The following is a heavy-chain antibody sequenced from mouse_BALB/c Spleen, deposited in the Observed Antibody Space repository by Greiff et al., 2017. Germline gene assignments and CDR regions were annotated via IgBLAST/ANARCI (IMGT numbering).Heavy chain of an antibody. D-gene: IGHD2-1*01. CDR3: ARYGNYVDYAMDY. J-gene: IGHJ4*01. V-gene: IGHV1-20*02. CDR2: INPYNGDT. Sequence: LVESGASVKISCKASGYSFTGYFMNWVMQSHGKSLEWIGRINPYNGDTFYNQKFKGKATLTVDKSSSTAHMELRSLASEDSAVYYCARYGNYVDYAMDYWGQGTSVTVSS. CDR1: GYSFTGYF.